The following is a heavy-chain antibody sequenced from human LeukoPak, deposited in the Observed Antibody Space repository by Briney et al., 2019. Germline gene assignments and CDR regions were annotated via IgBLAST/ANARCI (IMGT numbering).Heavy chain of an antibody. J-gene: IGHJ5*02. CDR3: AKNLGPGRWFDP. Sequence: NPSETLSLTCTVSGGSITSGGYYWNWIRQPPGKGLEWIAYIYHDGTTYYNPSPKSRVSISVDTSKNQFSLKLSSVTAADTAVYYCAKNLGPGRWFDPWGQGTLVTVSS. CDR1: GGSITSGGYY. CDR2: IYHDGTT. D-gene: IGHD3-10*01. V-gene: IGHV4-31*03.